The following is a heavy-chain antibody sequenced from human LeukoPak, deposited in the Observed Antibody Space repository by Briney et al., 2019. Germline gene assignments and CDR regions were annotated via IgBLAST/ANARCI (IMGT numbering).Heavy chain of an antibody. CDR3: AREGYSSSWYTSYYYYYMDV. V-gene: IGHV4-39*07. CDR2: IYYSGST. CDR1: GGSISSSSYY. J-gene: IGHJ6*03. D-gene: IGHD6-13*01. Sequence: SETLSLTCTVSGGSISSSSYYWGWIRQPPGKGREWIGSIYYSGSTYYNPSLKSRVTISVHTSKNQFSLKLSSVTAADTAVYYCAREGYSSSWYTSYYYYYMDVWGKGTTVTVSS.